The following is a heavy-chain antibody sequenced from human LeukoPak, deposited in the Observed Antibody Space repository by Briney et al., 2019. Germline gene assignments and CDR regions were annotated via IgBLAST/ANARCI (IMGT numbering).Heavy chain of an antibody. CDR3: ARGFEYCSGGSCYWSWFDP. CDR2: ISSSGSSI. D-gene: IGHD2-15*01. CDR1: GFTFSDYY. Sequence: GRSLRLSCAASGFTFSDYYMSWIRQAPGKGLEWVSYISSSGSSIYYADSVKGRFTISRDNAKNSLYLQMNSLRAEDTAVYHCARGFEYCSGGSCYWSWFDPWGQGTLVTVSS. J-gene: IGHJ5*02. V-gene: IGHV3-11*01.